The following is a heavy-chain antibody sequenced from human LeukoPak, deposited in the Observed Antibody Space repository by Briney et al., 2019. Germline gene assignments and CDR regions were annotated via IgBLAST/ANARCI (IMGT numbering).Heavy chain of an antibody. J-gene: IGHJ4*02. D-gene: IGHD3-22*01. CDR3: YYDSSRGYYFDY. CDR1: GGSISSYY. V-gene: IGHV4-59*05. CDR2: FYYSGST. Sequence: SETLSLTCTVSGGSISSYYWSWIRQPPGKGLEWIGSFYYSGSTYYNPSLKSRVTISADTSKNQFSLKLSSVTAADAAVYYCYYDSSRGYYFDYWGQGTLVTVSS.